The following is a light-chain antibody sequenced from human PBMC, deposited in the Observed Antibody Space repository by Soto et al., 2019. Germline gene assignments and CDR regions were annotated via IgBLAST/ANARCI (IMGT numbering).Light chain of an antibody. CDR3: QQYNSYSWT. J-gene: IGKJ1*01. V-gene: IGKV1-5*01. Sequence: DNQITLSPATLSASVGDRVIITCRASQSISRRLAWYQQKPGKAPRLLIYDVSTLESGVPSRFSGSGSGTEFTLTISGLQPDDFATYYCQQYNSYSWTFGQGTKVGIK. CDR1: QSISRR. CDR2: DVS.